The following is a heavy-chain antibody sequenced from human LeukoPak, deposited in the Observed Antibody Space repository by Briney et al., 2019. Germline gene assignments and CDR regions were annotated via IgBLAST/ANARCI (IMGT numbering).Heavy chain of an antibody. D-gene: IGHD2-2*01. CDR1: GFTFSNYN. V-gene: IGHV3-48*01. J-gene: IGHJ4*02. Sequence: GGSLRLSCAASGFTFSNYNMNWVRQAPGKGLEWVSYISSSSSTIYYADSVKGRFTISRDNAKNSLYLQMNSLRAEDTAVYYCARGEEDIVVVPAAPFDYWGQGTLVTVSS. CDR3: ARGEEDIVVVPAAPFDY. CDR2: ISSSSSTI.